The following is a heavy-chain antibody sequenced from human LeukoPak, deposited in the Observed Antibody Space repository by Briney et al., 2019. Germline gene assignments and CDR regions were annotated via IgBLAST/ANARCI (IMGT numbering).Heavy chain of an antibody. CDR3: ARGYSGYDRDFGY. J-gene: IGHJ4*02. D-gene: IGHD5-12*01. CDR2: INPSGGST. V-gene: IGHV1-46*01. CDR1: GYTLTSYC. Sequence: ASVKVSCKASGYTLTSYCMHWVRQAPGQGLEWMGIINPSGGSTSYAQKFQGRVTMTRDTSTSTVYMELSSLRSEDTAVYYCARGYSGYDRDFGYWGQGTLVTVSP.